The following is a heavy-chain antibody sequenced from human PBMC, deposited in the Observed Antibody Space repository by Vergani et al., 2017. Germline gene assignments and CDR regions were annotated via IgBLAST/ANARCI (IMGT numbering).Heavy chain of an antibody. J-gene: IGHJ5*02. V-gene: IGHV3-9*01. D-gene: IGHD3-3*01. CDR2: ISWNSGSI. CDR1: GFTFDDYA. CDR3: AKDVTIFGVVTWGLDP. Sequence: EVQLVESGGGLVQPGRSLRLSCAASGFTFDDYAMHWVRQAPGKGLEWVSGISWNSGSIGYADAVKGRFTISRDNAKNSLYLQMNSLRAEDTALYYCAKDVTIFGVVTWGLDPWGQGTLVTVSS.